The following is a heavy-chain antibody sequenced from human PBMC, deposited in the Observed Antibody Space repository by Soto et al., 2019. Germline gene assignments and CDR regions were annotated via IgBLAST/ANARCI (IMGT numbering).Heavy chain of an antibody. D-gene: IGHD2-15*01. CDR3: ARDSGGSGGICYRDLGY. Sequence: EVQLVESGGGLVQPGGSLRLSCAASGVTFSTYSMSWVRQAPGKGLEWVSYISSTNNTIYYADSVKGRFTISRDNAENSLYLHMASLSAADTAVYYCARDSGGSGGICYRDLGYWGQGTLVTFAS. V-gene: IGHV3-48*01. CDR1: GVTFSTYS. CDR2: ISSTNNTI. J-gene: IGHJ4*02.